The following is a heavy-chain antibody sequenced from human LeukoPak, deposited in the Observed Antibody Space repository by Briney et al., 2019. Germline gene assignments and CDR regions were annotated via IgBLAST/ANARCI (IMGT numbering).Heavy chain of an antibody. CDR1: GFTVYNYA. D-gene: IGHD1-26*01. J-gene: IGHJ4*02. CDR2: ITGGGGST. Sequence: GGSLRLSCAASGFTVYNYAMSWVRQAPGKGLEWVSLITGGGGSTDYADSVKGRFTISRDNSKNTLYLQMNSLRAEDTAVYYCAKGPIDSGSYYRAPRWGQGTLVTVSS. CDR3: AKGPIDSGSYYRAPR. V-gene: IGHV3-23*01.